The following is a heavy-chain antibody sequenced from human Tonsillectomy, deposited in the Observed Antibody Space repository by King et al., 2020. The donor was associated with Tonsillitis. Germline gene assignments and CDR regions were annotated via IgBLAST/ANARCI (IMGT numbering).Heavy chain of an antibody. CDR2: IYPGDSDT. D-gene: IGHD3-10*01. J-gene: IGHJ3*02. Sequence: VQLVESGAEVKKPGESLKISCKGSGYSFSSYWIAWVRQMPGKGLEWMGIIYPGDSDTKYSPSFQGQVTISVDKSIGTTYLQWGSLKASDTAMYYCARAITLLRGGDNDAFDIWGHGTLVTVSS. V-gene: IGHV5-51*01. CDR3: ARAITLLRGGDNDAFDI. CDR1: GYSFSSYW.